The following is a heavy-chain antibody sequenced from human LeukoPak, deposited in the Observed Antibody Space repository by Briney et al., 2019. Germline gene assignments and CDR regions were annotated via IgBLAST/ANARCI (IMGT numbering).Heavy chain of an antibody. CDR1: GLTVSSTY. CDR2: IYSGGTT. CDR3: AKLYGSGSSFDY. Sequence: GGSLRLSCVISGLTVSSTYMSWVRQAPGKGLEWVAVIYSGGTTNYADSVKGRFIVYRDSSKNTLYLQMNSLRAEDTAVYYCAKLYGSGSSFDYWGQGTLVTVSS. V-gene: IGHV3-66*01. D-gene: IGHD3-10*01. J-gene: IGHJ4*02.